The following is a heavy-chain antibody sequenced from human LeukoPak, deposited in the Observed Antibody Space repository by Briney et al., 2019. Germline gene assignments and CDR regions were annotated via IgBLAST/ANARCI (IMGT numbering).Heavy chain of an antibody. D-gene: IGHD2-2*01. CDR3: ATDLTLGGYCSSTSCYSRSY. Sequence: ASVKVSCKVSGYTLTELSMHWVRQAPGKGLEWMGGFDPEDGETIYAQKFQGRVTMTEDTSTDTACMELSSLRSEDTAVYYCATDLTLGGYCSSTSCYSRSYWGQGTLVTVSS. J-gene: IGHJ4*02. CDR2: FDPEDGET. V-gene: IGHV1-24*01. CDR1: GYTLTELS.